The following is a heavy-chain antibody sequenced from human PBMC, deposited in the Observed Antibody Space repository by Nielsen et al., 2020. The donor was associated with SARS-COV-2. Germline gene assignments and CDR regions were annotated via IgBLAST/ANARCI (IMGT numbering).Heavy chain of an antibody. CDR1: GGSISSYY. D-gene: IGHD5-18*01. Sequence: SETLSLTCTVSGGSISSYYWSWIRQPPGKGLEWIGYIYYGGSTNYNPSLKSRVTISVDTSKNQFSLKLSSVTAADTAVYYCARAERGYSYGHYYYGMDVWGQGTTVTVSS. J-gene: IGHJ6*02. CDR2: IYYGGST. V-gene: IGHV4-59*13. CDR3: ARAERGYSYGHYYYGMDV.